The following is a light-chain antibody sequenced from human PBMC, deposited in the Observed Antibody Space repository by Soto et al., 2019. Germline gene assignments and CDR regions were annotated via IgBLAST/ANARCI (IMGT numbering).Light chain of an antibody. CDR1: QNIGNW. J-gene: IGKJ4*01. CDR3: QQRSQWPPLT. V-gene: IGKV1-5*01. Sequence: DIQMTQSPSTLSASVGDRVTITCRASQNIGNWLAWYQQKPGKAPKVLIYDASTLESGVPSRFSGSGSGTEFTLTISSLQADDFATYYCQQRSQWPPLTFGGGTTVEIK. CDR2: DAS.